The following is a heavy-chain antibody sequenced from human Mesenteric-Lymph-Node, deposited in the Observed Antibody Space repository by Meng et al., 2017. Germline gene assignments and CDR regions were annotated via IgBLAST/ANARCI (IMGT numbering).Heavy chain of an antibody. Sequence: QVQLQQWGAGLLKPSETLSLTCAVYGGSFSGYYWSWIRQPPGKGLEWIGEINHSGSTNYNPSLKSRVTISVDTSKNQFSLKLSSVTAADTAVYYCARITTMVRGVIGYWGQGTLATVSS. J-gene: IGHJ4*02. CDR1: GGSFSGYY. CDR3: ARITTMVRGVIGY. D-gene: IGHD3-10*01. CDR2: INHSGST. V-gene: IGHV4-34*01.